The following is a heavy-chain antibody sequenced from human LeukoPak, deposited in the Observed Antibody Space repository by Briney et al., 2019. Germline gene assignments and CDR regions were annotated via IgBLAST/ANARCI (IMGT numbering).Heavy chain of an antibody. V-gene: IGHV3-48*01. CDR2: ISGNSRTI. CDR3: ARAGSGYFWY. Sequence: PGGSLRLSCAASGFTLSGYSMNWVRQAPGKGLEWVSYISGNSRTIHYADSVKGRFTISRDNAKNSLYLQMNSLRAEDTAVYYCARAGSGYFWYWGQGTLVTVSS. D-gene: IGHD5-18*01. J-gene: IGHJ4*02. CDR1: GFTLSGYS.